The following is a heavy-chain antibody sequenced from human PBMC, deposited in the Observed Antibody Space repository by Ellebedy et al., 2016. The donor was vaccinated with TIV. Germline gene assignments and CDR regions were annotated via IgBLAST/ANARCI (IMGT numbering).Heavy chain of an antibody. J-gene: IGHJ5*02. CDR2: INPNSGGT. CDR1: GYTFTGYY. V-gene: IGHV1-2*02. CDR3: ARDGSSWYWSWFDP. D-gene: IGHD6-13*01. Sequence: ASVKVSXKASGYTFTGYYMHWVRQAPGQGLEWMGWINPNSGGTNYAQKFQGRVTMTRDTSISTAYMELSRLRSDDTAVYYCARDGSSWYWSWFDPWGQGALVTVSS.